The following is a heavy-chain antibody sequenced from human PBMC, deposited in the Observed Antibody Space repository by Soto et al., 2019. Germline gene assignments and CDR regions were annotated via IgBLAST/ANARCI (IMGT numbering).Heavy chain of an antibody. V-gene: IGHV3-7*02. J-gene: IGHJ4*02. D-gene: IGHD2-15*01. Sequence: EVQLVESGGGLVQPGGSLRLSCAASGFTFNFYWMSWVRQAPGRGLEWVANIKEDGSAKYYLDSVKGRFTVSRDNGGNSLYLHMSILRAEDTAVYYCASSEVTQSWYYWGQGTLVTVSS. CDR1: GFTFNFYW. CDR2: IKEDGSAK. CDR3: ASSEVTQSWYY.